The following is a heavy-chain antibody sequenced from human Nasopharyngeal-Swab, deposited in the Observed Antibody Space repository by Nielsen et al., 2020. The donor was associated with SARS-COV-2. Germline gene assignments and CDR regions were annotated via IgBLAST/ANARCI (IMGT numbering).Heavy chain of an antibody. CDR3: ARDLGDV. CDR2: ISYDGSNK. J-gene: IGHJ6*04. Sequence: GGSLRLSCAASGFTFSSYAMHWVRQAPGKGLEWVAVISYDGSNKYYADSVKGRFTISRDNSKNTLYLQMNSLRAEDTAVYSCARDLGDVWGKGTTVTVSS. CDR1: GFTFSSYA. V-gene: IGHV3-30-3*01.